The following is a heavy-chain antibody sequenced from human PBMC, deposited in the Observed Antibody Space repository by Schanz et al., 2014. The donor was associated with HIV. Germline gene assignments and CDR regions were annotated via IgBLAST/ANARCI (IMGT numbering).Heavy chain of an antibody. CDR1: GFTFSSYW. V-gene: IGHV3-7*03. D-gene: IGHD2-8*01. CDR2: TKEDGSEK. CDR3: AKGGRDALSYYGMDV. J-gene: IGHJ6*02. Sequence: EVQLVESGGGLVQPGGSLRLSCAASGFTFSSYWMSWVREAPGKGLEWVANTKEDGSEKNYGDSVKGRFTISGDNAKNTLSLPANSQRAEDRVVYDGAKGGRDALSYYGMDVWGQGALVTVSS.